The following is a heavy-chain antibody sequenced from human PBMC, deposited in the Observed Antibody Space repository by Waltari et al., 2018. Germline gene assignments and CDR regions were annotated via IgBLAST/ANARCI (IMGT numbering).Heavy chain of an antibody. CDR2: INWNSDSI. V-gene: IGHV3-9*01. CDR3: LKKNDEVYDRNGLVYDAFDM. D-gene: IGHD3-22*01. J-gene: IGHJ3*02. Sequence: EVQLVESGGGLVQPGRSLRLSCAASGFTFDDYAMHWVRQVPGKGLEWVAGINWNSDSIGSGDSVKGRFTISRDNTRNSLYLQMNSLTTEDTALYYCLKKNDEVYDRNGLVYDAFDMWGQGTMVTVSS. CDR1: GFTFDDYA.